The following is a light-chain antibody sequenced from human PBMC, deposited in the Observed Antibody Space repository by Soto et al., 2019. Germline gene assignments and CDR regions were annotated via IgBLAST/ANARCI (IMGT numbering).Light chain of an antibody. Sequence: QSALTQPASVSGSPGQSITISCTGTSSDVGNFNLVYWYQQHPDKDPKLMIFEVTKRPAGVSNRFAASKSGNTALLTISGLQAEDAADYYCCSYVGTCAYVFGTGTKVTVL. CDR1: SSDVGNFNL. J-gene: IGLJ1*01. CDR3: CSYVGTCAYV. CDR2: EVT. V-gene: IGLV2-23*02.